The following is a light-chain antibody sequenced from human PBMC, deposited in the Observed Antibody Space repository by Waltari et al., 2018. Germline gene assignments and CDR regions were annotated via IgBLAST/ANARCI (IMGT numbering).Light chain of an antibody. CDR3: AAWDDSLNGRWV. V-gene: IGLV1-44*01. CDR1: SSNIGSNT. J-gene: IGLJ3*02. CDR2: SNN. Sequence: QSVLTQPPSASGTPGQRVTISCSGSSSNIGSNTVNWYQQLPGTAPKLLIYSNNQRPSRVPARFSGSKSGTSASLAISGLPSEDEADYYCAAWDDSLNGRWVFGGGTKLTVL.